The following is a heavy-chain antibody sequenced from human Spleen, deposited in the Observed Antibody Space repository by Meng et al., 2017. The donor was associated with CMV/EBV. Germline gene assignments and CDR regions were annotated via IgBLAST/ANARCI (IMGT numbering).Heavy chain of an antibody. V-gene: IGHV3-11*04. J-gene: IGHJ5*02. D-gene: IGHD1-7*01. Sequence: YCAASGFTFSDYYMSWIRQAPGKGLEWVSYINATGKNTYYAASVKGRFTISRDNAKNSLYLQMNGLRVEDTAVYYCAMGTSPNWFDPWGQGTLVTVSS. CDR3: AMGTSPNWFDP. CDR2: INATGKNT. CDR1: GFTFSDYY.